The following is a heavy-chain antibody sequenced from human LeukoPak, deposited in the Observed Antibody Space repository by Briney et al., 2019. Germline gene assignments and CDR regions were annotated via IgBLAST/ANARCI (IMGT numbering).Heavy chain of an antibody. CDR3: ASAPNENYFDF. CDR2: IDQDGSAK. CDR1: GFTFSSYW. J-gene: IGHJ4*02. V-gene: IGHV3-7*01. Sequence: GGSLRLSCAASGFTFSSYWMSWVRQAPGKGLEWVANIDQDGSAKDYGGSVEGRFTISRDNAKNSLYLQMNSLTAEDTAVYFCASAPNENYFDFWGQGTLVTVSS.